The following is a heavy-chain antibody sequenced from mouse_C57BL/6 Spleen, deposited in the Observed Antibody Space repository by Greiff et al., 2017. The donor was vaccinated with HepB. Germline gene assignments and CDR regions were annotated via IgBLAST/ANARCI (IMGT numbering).Heavy chain of an antibody. CDR3: ASLYYDYLYYFDY. Sequence: DVKLVESGPGLVKPSQSLSLTCSVTGYSITSGYYWNWIRQFPGNKLEWMGYISYDGSNNYNPSLKNRISITRDTSKNQFFLKLNSVTTEDTATYNCASLYYDYLYYFDYWGQGTTLTVSS. CDR1: GYSITSGYY. J-gene: IGHJ2*01. CDR2: ISYDGSN. V-gene: IGHV3-6*01. D-gene: IGHD2-4*01.